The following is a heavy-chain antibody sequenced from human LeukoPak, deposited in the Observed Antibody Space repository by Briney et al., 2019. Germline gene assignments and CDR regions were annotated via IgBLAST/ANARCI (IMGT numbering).Heavy chain of an antibody. CDR1: GFTFSSYS. CDR3: ARVPEYMDILIAYSTTPDY. D-gene: IGHD3-9*01. CDR2: ITSSSSI. Sequence: GGSLRLSCAASGFTFSSYSMNWVRQAPGKGLEWVSSITSSSSIYYADPVKGRFTISRDNAKNSLYLQMNSLRAEDTAVYYCARVPEYMDILIAYSTTPDYWGQGTLVTVSS. V-gene: IGHV3-21*01. J-gene: IGHJ4*02.